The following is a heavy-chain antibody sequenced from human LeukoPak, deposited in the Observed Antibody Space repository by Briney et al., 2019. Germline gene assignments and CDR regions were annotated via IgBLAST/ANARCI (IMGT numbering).Heavy chain of an antibody. CDR3: ARGGVDTAMAIFDY. V-gene: IGHV4-31*03. D-gene: IGHD5-18*01. CDR2: IYYSGST. Sequence: SETLSLTCTVSGGSIGSSTYYWGWIRQHPGKGLEWIGYIYYSGSTYYNPSLKSRVTISVDTSKNQFSLKLSSVTAADTAVYYCARGGVDTAMAIFDYWGQGTLVTVSS. J-gene: IGHJ4*02. CDR1: GGSIGSSTYY.